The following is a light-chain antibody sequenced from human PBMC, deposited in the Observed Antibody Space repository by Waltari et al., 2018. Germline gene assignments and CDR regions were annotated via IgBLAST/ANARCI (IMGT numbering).Light chain of an antibody. CDR2: GNT. CDR1: ISPICAGYD. V-gene: IGLV1-40*01. Sequence: VLTQPPSASVAPGPRVTHPCTGSISPICAGYDVHGYQQLPGTAPKLLIYGNTNRPSGVPDRFSGSRSGTAACLAITGLQAEDEADYYCQSYDSSLSGPVFGGGTKLTVL. J-gene: IGLJ2*01. CDR3: QSYDSSLSGPV.